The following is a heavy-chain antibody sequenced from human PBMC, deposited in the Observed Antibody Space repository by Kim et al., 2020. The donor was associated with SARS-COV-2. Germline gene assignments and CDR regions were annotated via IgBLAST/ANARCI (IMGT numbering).Heavy chain of an antibody. Sequence: GGSLRLSCAASGFTFSSYGMHWVRQAPGKGLEWVAVISYDGSNKYYADSVKGRFTISRDNSKNTLYLQMNSLRAEDTAVYYCAKDRISRRFGELLSPFDYWGQGTLVTVSS. J-gene: IGHJ4*02. CDR1: GFTFSSYG. V-gene: IGHV3-30*18. D-gene: IGHD3-10*01. CDR3: AKDRISRRFGELLSPFDY. CDR2: ISYDGSNK.